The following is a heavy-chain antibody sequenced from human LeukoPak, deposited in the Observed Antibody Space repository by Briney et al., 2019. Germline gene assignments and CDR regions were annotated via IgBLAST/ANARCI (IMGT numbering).Heavy chain of an antibody. J-gene: IGHJ4*02. D-gene: IGHD2-2*02. Sequence: ASVKVSCKASGYTFTSYAMNWVRQAPGQGLEWRGWISAYNGNTNYAQKLPGRVTMTTDTSTSTAYRELRSLTSDDTAVYYCARSGCRSTSCYIWGEEDMEFVFWGEGTLVRVSS. CDR2: ISAYNGNT. V-gene: IGHV1-18*01. CDR1: GYTFTSYA. CDR3: ARSGCRSTSCYIWGEEDMEFVF.